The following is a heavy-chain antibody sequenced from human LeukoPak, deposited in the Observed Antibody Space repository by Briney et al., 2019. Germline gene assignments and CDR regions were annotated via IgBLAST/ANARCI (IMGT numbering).Heavy chain of an antibody. J-gene: IGHJ4*02. CDR1: GFTFSSYA. V-gene: IGHV3-30-3*01. D-gene: IGHD2-2*01. Sequence: GRSLRLSCAASGFTFSSYAMHWVRQAPGKGLEWVAVISYDGSNKYYADSVKGRFTISRDNSKNTLYLQMNSLRAEDTAVYYCARAHCSSTSCFGGYFDYWGQGTLVTVSS. CDR3: ARAHCSSTSCFGGYFDY. CDR2: ISYDGSNK.